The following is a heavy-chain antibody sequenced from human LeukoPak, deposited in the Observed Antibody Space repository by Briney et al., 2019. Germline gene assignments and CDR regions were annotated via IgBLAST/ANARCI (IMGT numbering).Heavy chain of an antibody. CDR2: IYHSGST. CDR1: GGSISSGGYS. D-gene: IGHD5-12*01. V-gene: IGHV4-30-2*01. CDR3: ARVRGYSGYGRRMLAYAFDI. Sequence: SQTLSLTCAVSGGSISSGGYSWSWIRQPPGKGLEWIGYIYHSGSTYYNPSLKSRVTISVDRSKNQFSLKLSSVTAADTAVYYCARVRGYSGYGRRMLAYAFDIWGQGTMVTVSS. J-gene: IGHJ3*02.